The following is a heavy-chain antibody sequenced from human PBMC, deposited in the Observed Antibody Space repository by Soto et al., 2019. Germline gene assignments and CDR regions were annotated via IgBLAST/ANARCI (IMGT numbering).Heavy chain of an antibody. V-gene: IGHV3-33*01. CDR3: ARDRHSSSSGYFEY. CDR2: IWYDGNDK. D-gene: IGHD6-6*01. CDR1: GFTFSSYG. J-gene: IGHJ4*02. Sequence: PGGSLRLSCAASGFTFSSYGMHWVRQAPGKGLEWVAVIWYDGNDKYYADFVKGRFTISRDNAKNTVSLQMNSLRAEDTAVYYCARDRHSSSSGYFEYWGQGTPVTVSS.